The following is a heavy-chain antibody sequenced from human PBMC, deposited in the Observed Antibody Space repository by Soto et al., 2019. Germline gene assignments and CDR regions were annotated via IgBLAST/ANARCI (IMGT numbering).Heavy chain of an antibody. J-gene: IGHJ6*02. D-gene: IGHD3-10*01. CDR3: ARDRADYYGSGRPYYGMDV. V-gene: IGHV3-30-3*01. CDR1: GFTFSSYA. CDR2: ISYDGSNK. Sequence: SLRLSCAASGFTFSSYARHWVRQAPGKGLEWVAVISYDGSNKYYADSVKGRFTISRDNSKNTLYLQMNSLRAEDTAVYYCARDRADYYGSGRPYYGMDVWGQGTTVTVSS.